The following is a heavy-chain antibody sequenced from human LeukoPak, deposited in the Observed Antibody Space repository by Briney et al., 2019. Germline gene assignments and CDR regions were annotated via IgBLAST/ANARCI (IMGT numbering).Heavy chain of an antibody. D-gene: IGHD3-3*01. Sequence: ASVTVSCTASGYTFTSYGISWVRQAPGQGLEWMGWISAYNGNTNYAQKLQGRDTMTTDTSTSTAYMELRSLRSDDTAVYYCAREDDFWSGYYYYGMDVWGQGTTVTVSS. CDR2: ISAYNGNT. CDR3: AREDDFWSGYYYYGMDV. J-gene: IGHJ6*02. CDR1: GYTFTSYG. V-gene: IGHV1-18*01.